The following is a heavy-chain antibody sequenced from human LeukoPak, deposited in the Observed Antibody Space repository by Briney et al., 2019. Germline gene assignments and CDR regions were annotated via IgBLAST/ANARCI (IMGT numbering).Heavy chain of an antibody. Sequence: PSETLSLTCTVSGASISDFYWTWIRQPPGKGLEWIGYVHYSGISTYNPSLKSRVTISVDTSKNQFSLLLTSVTAADTAVYYCARDSAGYLGSWGQGTLVTVSS. J-gene: IGHJ5*02. CDR3: ARDSAGYLGS. D-gene: IGHD1-26*01. CDR2: VHYSGIS. V-gene: IGHV4-59*01. CDR1: GASISDFY.